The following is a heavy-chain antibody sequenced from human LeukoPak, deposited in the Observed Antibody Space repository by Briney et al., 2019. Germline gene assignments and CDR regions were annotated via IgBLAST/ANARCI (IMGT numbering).Heavy chain of an antibody. Sequence: ASVKVSCKASGYTFSGSYIHWERQAPGQGLEWLGRINPNSGSTNYDQKFQGRVTMTSDTSISKAYLYLSRLRSDDTAVYYCARANWDISRARYYYYMDVWGKGTTVTVSS. J-gene: IGHJ6*03. V-gene: IGHV1-2*06. CDR3: ARANWDISRARYYYYMDV. CDR2: INPNSGST. CDR1: GYTFSGSY. D-gene: IGHD7-27*01.